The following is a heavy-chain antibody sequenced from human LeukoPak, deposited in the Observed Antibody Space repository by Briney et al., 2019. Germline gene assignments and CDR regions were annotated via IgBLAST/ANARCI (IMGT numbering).Heavy chain of an antibody. J-gene: IGHJ4*02. CDR2: IYYTGST. D-gene: IGHD6-6*01. CDR1: GGSISSLY. V-gene: IGHV4-59*08. Sequence: PSETLSLTCSVSGGSISSLYWSRIRQPPGKGLEWIGYIYYTGSTNYNPSLKSRVTMFVDMSKNQFSLRLSSVTAADTAVYYCARHRAYSSSSPFDYWGQGTLVTVSS. CDR3: ARHRAYSSSSPFDY.